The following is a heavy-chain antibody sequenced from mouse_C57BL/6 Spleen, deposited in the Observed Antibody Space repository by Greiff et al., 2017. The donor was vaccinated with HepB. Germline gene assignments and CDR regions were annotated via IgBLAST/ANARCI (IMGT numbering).Heavy chain of an antibody. Sequence: EVQLQQSGPELVKPGASVKISCKASGYTFTDYYMNWVKQSHGKSLEWIGDINPNNGGTSYNQKFKGKATLTVDKSSSTAYIELRSLTSEYSAVYYCARGGFPYYGNYEDPYWGQGTTLTVAS. D-gene: IGHD2-10*01. CDR2: INPNNGGT. CDR3: ARGGFPYYGNYEDPY. V-gene: IGHV1-26*01. J-gene: IGHJ2*01. CDR1: GYTFTDYY.